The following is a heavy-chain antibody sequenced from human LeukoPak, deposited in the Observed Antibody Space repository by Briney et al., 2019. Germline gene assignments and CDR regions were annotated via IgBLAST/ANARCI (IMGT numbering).Heavy chain of an antibody. V-gene: IGHV3-53*01. CDR1: GFTVSSNY. CDR3: ARDYYDSSGPNWFDP. J-gene: IGHJ5*02. D-gene: IGHD3-22*01. Sequence: GGSLRLSCAASGFTVSSNYMSWVRQAPGKGLEWVSVIYSGGSTYYADSVKGRFTISRDNSKNTLYLQMNSLRAEDTAVYYCARDYYDSSGPNWFDPWGQGTLATVSS. CDR2: IYSGGST.